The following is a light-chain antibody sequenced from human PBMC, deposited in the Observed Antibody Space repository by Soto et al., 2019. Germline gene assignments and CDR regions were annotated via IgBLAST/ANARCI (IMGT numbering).Light chain of an antibody. CDR3: QVWDTTINHVL. J-gene: IGLJ2*01. CDR1: RIGTES. CDR2: DDS. Sequence: SYELTQPPSVSVAPGQTARITCGGNRIGTESVHWYQQKPGQAPVLVVYDDSDRPSGIPERFSGSNSGNTATLTLSRVEAGDEADYYCQVWDTTINHVLFGGGTKRTVL. V-gene: IGLV3-21*02.